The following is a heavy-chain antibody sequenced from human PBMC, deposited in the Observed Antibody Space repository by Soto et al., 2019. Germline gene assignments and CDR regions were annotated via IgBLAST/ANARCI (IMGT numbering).Heavy chain of an antibody. Sequence: QVQLVQSGAEVKKPGSSVKVSCTASGGTFSSYAISWVRQAPGQGLEWMGGIIPISGTANYAQKIQGRVTITADESTSTAYMELSSLRYEETAVYYCARSQGSSTSLEIYYYYYYGMDAWGQGTTVTVSS. CDR2: IIPISGTA. J-gene: IGHJ6*02. D-gene: IGHD2-2*01. CDR1: GGTFSSYA. CDR3: ARSQGSSTSLEIYYYYYYGMDA. V-gene: IGHV1-69*01.